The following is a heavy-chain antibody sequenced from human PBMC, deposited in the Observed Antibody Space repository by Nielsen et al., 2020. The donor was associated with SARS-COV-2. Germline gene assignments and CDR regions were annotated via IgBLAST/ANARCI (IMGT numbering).Heavy chain of an antibody. CDR3: ARGSGGLVHS. CDR2: ISASGSST. CDR1: GFTFSSYS. V-gene: IGHV3-23*01. Sequence: GESLKISCAASGFTFSSYSMNWVRQAPGKGLEWVSAISASGSSTCYGDAVKGRFTISRDNAINTLYLQMNSLRAEDTAVYYCARGSGGLVHSWGQGTLVTVSS. J-gene: IGHJ1*01. D-gene: IGHD1-1*01.